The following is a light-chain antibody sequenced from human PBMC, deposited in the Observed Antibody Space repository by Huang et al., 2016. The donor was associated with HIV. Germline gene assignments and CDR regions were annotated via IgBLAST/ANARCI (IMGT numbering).Light chain of an antibody. CDR3: QQYNNWPPIT. V-gene: IGKV3-15*01. Sequence: EIVMTQSPATLSVSPGERATLSCRASQTISSNLACYQQKPGQAPRLLIYGASTRATCIPARFSGSGSGTEFTLSITSLQSEDFAVYFCQQYNNWPPITFGQGTRLEIK. CDR2: GAS. CDR1: QTISSN. J-gene: IGKJ5*01.